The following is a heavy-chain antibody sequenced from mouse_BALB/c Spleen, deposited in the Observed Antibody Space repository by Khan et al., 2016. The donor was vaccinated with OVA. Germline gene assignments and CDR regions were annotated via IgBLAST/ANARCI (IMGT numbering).Heavy chain of an antibody. J-gene: IGHJ3*01. V-gene: IGHV1-69*02. CDR2: IDPSDSYT. CDR1: GYPLTSYW. D-gene: IGHD1-1*01. Sequence: QVQLKQSGAELVKPGASVKLSCKASGYPLTSYWLHWVKQRPGQGPEWIGEIDPSDSYTNYNQKFEGRATLTVDKSSSTTYMYLSSLTSEDSAVYYGVRSFHYGSSTWLAYWGQGTLVTVSS. CDR3: VRSFHYGSSTWLAY.